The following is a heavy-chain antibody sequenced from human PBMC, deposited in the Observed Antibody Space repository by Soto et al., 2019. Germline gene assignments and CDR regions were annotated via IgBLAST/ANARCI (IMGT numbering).Heavy chain of an antibody. Sequence: QVQLQESGPGLVKPSQTLSLTCTVSGGSISSGGYYWSWIRQHPGKGLEWIGYIYYGGSTYYNPSLQRRVTISVDMSKNQFSLKLSSVTAADTAVYYCARGRSSTSPYPIGYWGQGTLVTVSS. D-gene: IGHD2-2*01. CDR3: ARGRSSTSPYPIGY. J-gene: IGHJ4*02. CDR2: IYYGGST. V-gene: IGHV4-31*03. CDR1: GGSISSGGYY.